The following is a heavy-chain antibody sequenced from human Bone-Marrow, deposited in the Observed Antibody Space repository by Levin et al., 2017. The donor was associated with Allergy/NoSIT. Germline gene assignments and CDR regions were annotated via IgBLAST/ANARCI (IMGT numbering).Heavy chain of an antibody. CDR2: ISTYNGKT. D-gene: IGHD3-22*01. Sequence: VASVKVSCRASGYSLSRSGFTWVRQAPGQGLEWMGWISTYNGKTNYAQKFQGRVTLTTDTSTSTAYMELRSLTSDDTAVYFCARGGYYDSSSYFDYWGQGSLVTVSS. CDR3: ARGGYYDSSSYFDY. J-gene: IGHJ4*02. CDR1: GYSLSRSG. V-gene: IGHV1-18*01.